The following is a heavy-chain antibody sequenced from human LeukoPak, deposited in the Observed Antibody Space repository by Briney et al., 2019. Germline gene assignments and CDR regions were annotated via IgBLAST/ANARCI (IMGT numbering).Heavy chain of an antibody. V-gene: IGHV3-11*04. J-gene: IGHJ4*02. CDR3: ARASEDSRGQYQGFDS. CDR1: GFTFSDSY. D-gene: IGHD3-22*01. CDR2: IIDNGRKT. Sequence: GGSLRLSCAASGFTFSDSYMGWIRQAPGKGLEWVSYIIDNGRKTYYADSVKGRFTISRDNAKFSLYLQINSLRTEDTAVYYCARASEDSRGQYQGFDSWGQGTLVTVSS.